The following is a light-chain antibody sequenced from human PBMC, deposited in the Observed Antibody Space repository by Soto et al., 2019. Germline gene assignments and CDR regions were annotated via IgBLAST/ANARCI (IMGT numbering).Light chain of an antibody. V-gene: IGKV3-11*01. Sequence: EIVLTQSPATLSLSPVDRATLSCRASQSITNYVGWYQQKPGQAPRLLIYATSNRATGIPARFSGSGSGTDFTLTISSLEPEDFSVYYCQQRYNWPVTFGQGTRLEIK. CDR2: ATS. CDR3: QQRYNWPVT. CDR1: QSITNY. J-gene: IGKJ5*01.